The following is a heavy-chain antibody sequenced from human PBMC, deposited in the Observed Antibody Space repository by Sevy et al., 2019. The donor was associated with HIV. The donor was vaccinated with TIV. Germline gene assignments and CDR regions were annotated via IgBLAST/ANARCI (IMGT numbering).Heavy chain of an antibody. CDR3: ARWGYGSGTTGMDV. J-gene: IGHJ6*02. Sequence: GESLKISCAASGFTVSSNYMSWVRQAPGKGLEWVSVIYSGGSTYYADSVKGRFTISRDNSKNTLYLQMNSLRAEDTAVYYCARWGYGSGTTGMDVWGQGTTVTVSS. D-gene: IGHD3-10*01. CDR1: GFTVSSNY. CDR2: IYSGGST. V-gene: IGHV3-53*01.